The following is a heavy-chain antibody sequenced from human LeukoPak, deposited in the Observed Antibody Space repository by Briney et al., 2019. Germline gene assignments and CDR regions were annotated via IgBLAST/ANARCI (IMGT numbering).Heavy chain of an antibody. CDR2: ITDSGKP. CDR1: GFSFSTYT. V-gene: IGHV3-23*01. J-gene: IGHJ4*02. CDR3: ASRNYYLDH. Sequence: GGSLRLSCAASGFSFSTYTMTWVRQAPGKGLEWVSGITDSGKPCYADPVKGRFTISRDNSKSTLYLQINSLRAEDTAVYYCASRNYYLDHWGQGALVTVYS. D-gene: IGHD3-10*01.